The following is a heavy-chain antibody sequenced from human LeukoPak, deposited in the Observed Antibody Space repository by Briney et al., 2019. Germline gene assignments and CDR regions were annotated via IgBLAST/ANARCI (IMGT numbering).Heavy chain of an antibody. Sequence: GGSLRLSCAASGFTFSSYGMHWVRQAPGKGLEWVAVIWYDGSNKYYADSVKGRFTISRDSSKNTLYLQMNSLRAEDTAVYYCAREVVTATPDYYYYGMDVWGQGTTVTVSS. J-gene: IGHJ6*02. CDR1: GFTFSSYG. CDR2: IWYDGSNK. D-gene: IGHD2-21*02. V-gene: IGHV3-33*01. CDR3: AREVVTATPDYYYYGMDV.